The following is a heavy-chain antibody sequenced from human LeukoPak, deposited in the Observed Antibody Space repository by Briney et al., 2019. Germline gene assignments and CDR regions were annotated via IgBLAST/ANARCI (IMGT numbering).Heavy chain of an antibody. CDR3: ARDAPKVGIAYGMDV. V-gene: IGHV1-18*01. J-gene: IGHJ6*02. CDR2: ISAYNGNT. CDR1: GYTFTSYG. Sequence: ASVKVSCKASGYTFTSYGISWVRQAPGQGLEWMGWISAYNGNTNYAQKLQGRVTMTTDTSTSTAYVELRSLRSDDTAVYYCARDAPKVGIAYGMDVWGQGTTVTVSS. D-gene: IGHD1-26*01.